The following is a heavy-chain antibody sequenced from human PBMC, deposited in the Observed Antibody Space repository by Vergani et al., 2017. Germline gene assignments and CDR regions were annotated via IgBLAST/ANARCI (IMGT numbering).Heavy chain of an antibody. CDR1: GFISSSYW. J-gene: IGHJ6*02. CDR2: VNQDGSEE. V-gene: IGHV3-7*01. Sequence: EGQLVESGGDWVQRGGSLRLSCAASGFISSSYWMSWVRQAPGKGLEWVANVNQDGSEEYYVDSVRGRFTISRDNAKNSTYLQMNSLRAEDTAVYFCVRVPLIRRGSGNYGINNYHGMDVWGQGTTVIVSS. CDR3: VRVPLIRRGSGNYGINNYHGMDV. D-gene: IGHD3-10*01.